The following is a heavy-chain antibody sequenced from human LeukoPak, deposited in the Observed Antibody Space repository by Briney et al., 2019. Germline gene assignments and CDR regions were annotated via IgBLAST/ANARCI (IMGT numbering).Heavy chain of an antibody. CDR1: GFTFSSYA. D-gene: IGHD5-24*01. CDR3: ARDGYNSDFDY. J-gene: IGHJ4*02. V-gene: IGHV3-23*01. Sequence: SGGSLRYSCAASGFTFSSYAMSWVRQAPGKGLEWVSAISGSGGSTYYADSVKGRFTISRDNSKNTLYLQMNSLRAEDTAVYYCARDGYNSDFDYWGQGTLVTVSS. CDR2: ISGSGGST.